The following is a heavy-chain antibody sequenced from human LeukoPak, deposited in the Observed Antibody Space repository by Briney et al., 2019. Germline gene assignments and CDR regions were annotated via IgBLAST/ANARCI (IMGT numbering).Heavy chain of an antibody. D-gene: IGHD5-12*01. CDR3: AREYIVATTTWDY. CDR2: IIPILGIA. V-gene: IGHV1-69*04. J-gene: IGHJ4*02. CDR1: GGTFSSYA. Sequence: GASVKVSCKASGGTFSSYAISWGRQAPGQGLEWMGRIIPILGIANYAQKFQGRVTITADKSTSTAYMELSSLRSEDTAVYYCAREYIVATTTWDYWGQGTLVTVSS.